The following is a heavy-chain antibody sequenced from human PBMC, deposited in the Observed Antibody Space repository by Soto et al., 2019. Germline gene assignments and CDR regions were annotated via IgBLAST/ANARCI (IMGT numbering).Heavy chain of an antibody. V-gene: IGHV3-21*01. CDR3: TRDASRDSSARGWFDP. J-gene: IGHJ5*02. Sequence: GGSLRLSCAASGFTFRSFTMNWVRQAPGKELEWVSTISSNSAYIYYTDALRGRFTISRDNAKDSLHLQMNSLRAEDTAVYYCTRDASRDSSARGWFDPWGPGTLVTVYS. D-gene: IGHD6-13*01. CDR2: ISSNSAYI. CDR1: GFTFRSFT.